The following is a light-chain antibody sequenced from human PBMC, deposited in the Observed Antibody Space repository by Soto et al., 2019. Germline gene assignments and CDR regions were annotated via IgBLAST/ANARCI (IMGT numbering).Light chain of an antibody. J-gene: IGLJ1*01. CDR2: DVS. CDR3: SSYTSSSTYV. V-gene: IGLV2-14*01. CDR1: SSDVGGSNY. Sequence: QSALTQPASVSGSPGQSITISCTGTSSDVGGSNYVSWYQQHPGKAPKLIISDVSYRPSGVSNRFSDSKSGNTASLTISGLQVEDEADYYCSSYTSSSTYVFGTGTKVTVL.